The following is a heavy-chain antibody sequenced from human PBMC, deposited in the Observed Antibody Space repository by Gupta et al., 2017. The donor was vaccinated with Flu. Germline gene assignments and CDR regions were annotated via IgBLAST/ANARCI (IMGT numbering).Heavy chain of an antibody. V-gene: IGHV1-69*06. Sequence: PGRWLEWLGGIIPIVGNINYAQKFQGRVTITADKSTNTAYRELSSLRSEDTAVYYCARDRDDYGSYYYYMDVWGTGTTVTVS. D-gene: IGHD3-10*01. J-gene: IGHJ6*03. CDR3: ARDRDDYGSYYYYMDV. CDR2: IIPIVGNI.